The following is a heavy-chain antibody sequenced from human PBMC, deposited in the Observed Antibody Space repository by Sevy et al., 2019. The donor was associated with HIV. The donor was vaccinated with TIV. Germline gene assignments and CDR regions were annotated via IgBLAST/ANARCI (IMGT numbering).Heavy chain of an antibody. J-gene: IGHJ6*02. CDR1: GYSFTSYW. V-gene: IGHV5-51*01. D-gene: IGHD5-18*01. Sequence: GESLKISCKGSGYSFTSYWIGWVRQMPGKGLEWMGIIHPGDSDTRYSPSFQGQVTISADKSISTAYLQWSSLKASDTAMYYCARRSYSYGYLYGMDVWGQGTTVTVSS. CDR3: ARRSYSYGYLYGMDV. CDR2: IHPGDSDT.